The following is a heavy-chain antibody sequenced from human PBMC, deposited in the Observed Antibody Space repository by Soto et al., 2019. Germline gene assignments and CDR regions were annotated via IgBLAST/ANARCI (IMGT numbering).Heavy chain of an antibody. CDR1: GFTFSRNA. J-gene: IGHJ6*02. Sequence: EVQLLESGGGVVQPGESLRLSCAASGFTFSRNAMSWVRQAPGKGLEWVSTIGSAGTAYYADPVKGRFTISRDNSKNTQSLQMNSLRAEDRAVYYCAKLGFCSGGTCYLDYYNGVDVWGQGTTVTVSS. CDR2: IGSAGTA. V-gene: IGHV3-23*01. D-gene: IGHD2-15*01. CDR3: AKLGFCSGGTCYLDYYNGVDV.